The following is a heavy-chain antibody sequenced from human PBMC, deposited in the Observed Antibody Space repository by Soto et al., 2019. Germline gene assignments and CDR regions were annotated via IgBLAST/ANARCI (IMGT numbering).Heavy chain of an antibody. CDR1: GYTFTSYD. V-gene: IGHV1-8*01. D-gene: IGHD4-17*01. J-gene: IGHJ4*02. Sequence: QVQLVQSGAEVKKPGASVKVSCKASGYTFTSYDINWVRQATGQGLGWMGWMKPNSGNTVYAQNFQRTVTMTRNTSISTAYMEPSSQRSEDTAVYYCAREHGNYALDYWGQGTLVTVSS. CDR2: MKPNSGNT. CDR3: AREHGNYALDY.